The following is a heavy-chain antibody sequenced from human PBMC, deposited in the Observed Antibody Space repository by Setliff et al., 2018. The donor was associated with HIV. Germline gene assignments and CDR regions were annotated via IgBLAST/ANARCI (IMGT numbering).Heavy chain of an antibody. CDR2: IYASGST. Sequence: SETLSLTCSVSGGSISNYYWNWIRQPAGKGLEWIGHIYASGSTNYNPSLKSRVTMSVDTSQNQVSLDLESVTAADTAVYYCNIYYYYYMDVWGKGTTVTVSS. V-gene: IGHV4-4*07. CDR1: GGSISNYY. J-gene: IGHJ6*03. CDR3: NIYYYYYMDV.